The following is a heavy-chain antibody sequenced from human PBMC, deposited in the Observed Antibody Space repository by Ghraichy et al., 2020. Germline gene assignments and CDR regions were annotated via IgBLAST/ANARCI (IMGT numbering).Heavy chain of an antibody. CDR2: IFRSGTT. D-gene: IGHD5-24*01. V-gene: IGHV4-4*02. CDR3: ASREIGRGLEY. Sequence: GSLRLSCAVSGGSISSSNWWTWVRQPPGKGLEWIGEIFRSGTTYYNPSLKSRVTISVDKSKNQFSLEFSSVTAADTAVYYCASREIGRGLEYWGQGTLVTVSS. CDR1: GGSISSSNW. J-gene: IGHJ4*02.